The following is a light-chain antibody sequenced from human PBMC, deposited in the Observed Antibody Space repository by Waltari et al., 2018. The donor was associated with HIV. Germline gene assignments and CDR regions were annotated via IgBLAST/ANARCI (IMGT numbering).Light chain of an antibody. CDR2: GAS. V-gene: IGKV3D-15*01. CDR3: QQYNNWPPNYT. CDR1: QSVSNN. Sequence: EIVMTQSPATLSVSPGERATLSCRASQSVSNNLAWYQHKPGQAPRLLIYGASTRATGIPARFSGSGSGTEFTFSISSLQSEDFAVYYCQQYNNWPPNYTFGQGTKLEIK. J-gene: IGKJ2*01.